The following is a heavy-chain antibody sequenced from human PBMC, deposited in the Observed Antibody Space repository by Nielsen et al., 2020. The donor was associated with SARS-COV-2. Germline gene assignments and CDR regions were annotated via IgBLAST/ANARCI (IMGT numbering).Heavy chain of an antibody. Sequence: GGSLRLSCAASGFIFSNYGMSWVRQASGKGLEWVSAISGSGGSTYYADSVKGRFTISRDKSKNTLYVLMNSLRAEDTAIYYCAKMSPPGIAVGTAEYFQHWGQGTLVTVSS. J-gene: IGHJ1*01. CDR2: ISGSGGST. D-gene: IGHD6-19*01. CDR1: GFIFSNYG. CDR3: AKMSPPGIAVGTAEYFQH. V-gene: IGHV3-23*01.